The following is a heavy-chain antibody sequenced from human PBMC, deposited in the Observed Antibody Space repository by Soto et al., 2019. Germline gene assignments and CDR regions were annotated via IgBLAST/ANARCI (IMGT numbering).Heavy chain of an antibody. CDR1: GGTFSSYA. J-gene: IGHJ6*02. V-gene: IGHV1-69*01. CDR2: IIPIFGTA. CDR3: ARDPGYCSGGSCYGGYYYYGMDV. D-gene: IGHD2-15*01. Sequence: VQLVQSGAEVKKPGSSVKVSCKASGGTFSSYAISWVRQAPGQGLEWMGGIIPIFGTANYAQKFQGRVTITADESTSTAYMELSSLRSEDTAVYYYARDPGYCSGGSCYGGYYYYGMDVWGQGTTVTVSS.